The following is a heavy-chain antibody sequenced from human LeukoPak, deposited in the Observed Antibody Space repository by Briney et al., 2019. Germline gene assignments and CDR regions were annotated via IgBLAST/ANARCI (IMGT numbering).Heavy chain of an antibody. J-gene: IGHJ4*02. Sequence: GGSLRLSCAASGFTVSSNYMSWVRQAPGKGLEWVSAISGSGGSTYYADSVKGRFTISRDNSKNTLYLQMNSLRAEDTAVYYCASTAELSYYDFWSGSVPLDYWGQGTLVTVSS. CDR2: ISGSGGST. CDR1: GFTVSSNY. V-gene: IGHV3-23*01. D-gene: IGHD3-3*01. CDR3: ASTAELSYYDFWSGSVPLDY.